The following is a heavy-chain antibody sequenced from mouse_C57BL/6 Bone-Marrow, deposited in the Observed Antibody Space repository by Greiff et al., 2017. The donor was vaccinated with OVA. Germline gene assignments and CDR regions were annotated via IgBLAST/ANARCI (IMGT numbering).Heavy chain of an antibody. CDR3: AREGSYDNDGAWFAY. CDR2: IYPRSGNT. Sequence: VQLQQSGAELARPGASVKLSCKASGYTFTSYGISWVKQRTGQGLEWIGEIYPRSGNTYYTEKFKGKATLTADKSSSTAYMELRSLTSEDSAVYFCAREGSYDNDGAWFAYWGQGTLVTVSA. D-gene: IGHD2-4*01. J-gene: IGHJ3*01. V-gene: IGHV1-81*01. CDR1: GYTFTSYG.